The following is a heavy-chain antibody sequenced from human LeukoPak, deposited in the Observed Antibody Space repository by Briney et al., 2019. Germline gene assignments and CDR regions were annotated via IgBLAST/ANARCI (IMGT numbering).Heavy chain of an antibody. CDR3: ARGPYGDYRDWYFDL. D-gene: IGHD4-17*01. CDR2: IIPIFGTA. J-gene: IGHJ2*01. CDR1: GGTFSSYA. V-gene: IGHV1-69*13. Sequence: SVKVYCKASGGTFSSYAISWVRQAPGQGLEWMGGIIPIFGTANYAQKFQGRVTITADESTSTAYMELSSLRSEDTAVYYCARGPYGDYRDWYFDLWGRGTLVTVSS.